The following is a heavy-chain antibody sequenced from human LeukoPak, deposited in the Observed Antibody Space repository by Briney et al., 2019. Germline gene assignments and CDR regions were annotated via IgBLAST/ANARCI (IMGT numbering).Heavy chain of an antibody. V-gene: IGHV3-74*01. D-gene: IGHD1-7*01. J-gene: IGHJ3*02. CDR1: GFTFSSDW. CDR2: INSDGSDT. CDR3: ARESYGVTGTTAFDI. Sequence: GGSLRLSCAAAGFTFSSDWMHWVRQAPGKGLVWVSRINSDGSDTSYADTVKGRFTISRDNAKNSLYLQMNSLRVEDTAVYYCARESYGVTGTTAFDIWGQGTMVTVSA.